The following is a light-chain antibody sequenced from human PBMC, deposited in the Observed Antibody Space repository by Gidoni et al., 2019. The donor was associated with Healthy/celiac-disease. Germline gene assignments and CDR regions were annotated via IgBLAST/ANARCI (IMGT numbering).Light chain of an antibody. J-gene: IGLJ3*02. CDR1: SSNIGINT. Sequence: QSVLTQPPSASGTPGQRVTISCSGSSSNIGINTVNWYQQLPGTAPKLLIYSNNQRPSGVPDRFSGAKSGTSASLAISGLQSEDEADYYCAAWDDSLNGPVFGGGNKLTVL. CDR3: AAWDDSLNGPV. V-gene: IGLV1-44*01. CDR2: SNN.